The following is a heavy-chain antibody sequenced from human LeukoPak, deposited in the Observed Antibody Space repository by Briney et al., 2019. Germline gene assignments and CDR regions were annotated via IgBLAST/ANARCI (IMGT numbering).Heavy chain of an antibody. CDR1: GGTFSSYA. V-gene: IGHV1-69*05. CDR3: ASSLGEVDWFDP. Sequence: SVKVSCKASGGTFSSYAISWVRQAPGQGLEWMGGIIPIFGTANYAQRFQGRVTITTYESTSTAYMELSSLRSEDTAVYYRASSLGEVDWFDPWGQGTLVTVSS. CDR2: IIPIFGTA. D-gene: IGHD3-10*01. J-gene: IGHJ5*02.